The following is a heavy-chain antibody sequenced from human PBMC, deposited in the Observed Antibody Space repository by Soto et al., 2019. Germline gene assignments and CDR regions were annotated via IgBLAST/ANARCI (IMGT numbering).Heavy chain of an antibody. D-gene: IGHD2-8*02. CDR2: INHSGST. CDR1: GGSFSGYY. J-gene: IGHJ4*02. Sequence: QVQLQQWGAGLLKPSETLSLTCAVYGGSFSGYYWTWIRQPPGTGLEWIGEINHSGSTNYNPSLKXRFTISVDTSKNQFSLKLTSVTAAATAVYYCARGNITGLFDYWGQGTLVTVSS. CDR3: ARGNITGLFDY. V-gene: IGHV4-34*01.